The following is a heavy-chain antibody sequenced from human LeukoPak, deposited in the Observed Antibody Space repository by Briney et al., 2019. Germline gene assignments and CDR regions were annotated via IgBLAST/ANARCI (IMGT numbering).Heavy chain of an antibody. V-gene: IGHV1-69*05. CDR2: IIPIFGTA. CDR1: GYTFTNYG. J-gene: IGHJ4*02. Sequence: SVKVSCKASGYTFTNYGISWVRQAPGQGLEWMGGIIPIFGTANYAQKFQGRVTITTDESTSTAYMELSSLRSEDTAVYYCARDSELNMVRGVLDYWGQGTLVTVSS. D-gene: IGHD3-10*01. CDR3: ARDSELNMVRGVLDY.